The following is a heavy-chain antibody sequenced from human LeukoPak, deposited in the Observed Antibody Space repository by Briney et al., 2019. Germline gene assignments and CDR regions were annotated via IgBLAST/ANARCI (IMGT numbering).Heavy chain of an antibody. CDR1: GGSISSSSYY. J-gene: IGHJ4*02. Sequence: PSETLSLTCTVSGGSISSSSYYWGWIRQPPGKGLEWIGSIYYSGSTYYNPSLKSRVTISVDTSKNQFSLKLSSVTAADTAVYYCASPNYYDSSGYYPIDYWGQGTLVTV. V-gene: IGHV4-39*01. D-gene: IGHD3-22*01. CDR3: ASPNYYDSSGYYPIDY. CDR2: IYYSGST.